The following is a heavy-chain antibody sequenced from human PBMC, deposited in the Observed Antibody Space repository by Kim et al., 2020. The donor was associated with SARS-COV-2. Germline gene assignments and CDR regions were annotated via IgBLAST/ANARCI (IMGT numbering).Heavy chain of an antibody. CDR2: IYYSGST. D-gene: IGHD4-17*01. CDR1: GGSISSYY. V-gene: IGHV4-59*01. Sequence: SETLSLTCTVSGGSISSYYWSWIRQPPGKGLEWIGYIYYSGSTNYNPSLKSRVTISVDTSKNQFSLKLSSVTAAETAVYYCASIDYGDSLSFFDYWGQGTLVTVSS. CDR3: ASIDYGDSLSFFDY. J-gene: IGHJ4*02.